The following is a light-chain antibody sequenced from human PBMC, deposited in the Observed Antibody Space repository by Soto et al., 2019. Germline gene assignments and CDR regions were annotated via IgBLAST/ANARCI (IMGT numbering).Light chain of an antibody. CDR2: GAS. CDR1: HSVNSSY. J-gene: IGKJ5*01. Sequence: DIVLTQSPCTLSLAPGERATLSCRASHSVNSSYLAWYQHKPDQAPRLLISGASSRATGIPDMFSGSGSATDMTITISRQEPEDYAVQYCHQVDTSAQSTFGQGTRREIK. V-gene: IGKV3-20*01. CDR3: HQVDTSAQST.